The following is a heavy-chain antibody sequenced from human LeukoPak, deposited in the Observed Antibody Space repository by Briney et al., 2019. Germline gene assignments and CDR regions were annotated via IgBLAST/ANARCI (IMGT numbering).Heavy chain of an antibody. V-gene: IGHV5-51*01. CDR1: GYSFTSYW. CDR3: ARGRKSNSSPYNWFDP. CDR2: IYPGDFDT. D-gene: IGHD6-6*01. J-gene: IGHJ5*02. Sequence: GESLKISCKGSGYSFTSYWIGWVRQMPGKGLEWIGIIYPGDFDTRYSPSFQGRVTTPADKSIRTAYLQCSSLKASDTAMYYCARGRKSNSSPYNWFDPWGQGDLVTVSS.